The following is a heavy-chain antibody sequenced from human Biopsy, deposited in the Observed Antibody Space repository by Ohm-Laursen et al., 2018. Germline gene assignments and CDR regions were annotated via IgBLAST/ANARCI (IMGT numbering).Heavy chain of an antibody. CDR1: GFTFSDYY. J-gene: IGHJ4*02. D-gene: IGHD3-22*01. V-gene: IGHV3-11*01. CDR2: ISSSSSTI. CDR3: ATAIDRRFDY. Sequence: LSLTCAASGFTFSDYYMSWIRQAPGKGLEFISYISSSSSTISYADSVKGRFTISRDNAKNSLYLQLNSLRAEDTAVYYCATAIDRRFDYWGQGILVTVSS.